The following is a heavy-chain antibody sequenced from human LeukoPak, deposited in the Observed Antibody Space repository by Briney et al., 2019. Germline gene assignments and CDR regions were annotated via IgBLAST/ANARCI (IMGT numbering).Heavy chain of an antibody. V-gene: IGHV3-33*06. D-gene: IGHD6-19*01. CDR2: IWYDGSDK. Sequence: PGGSLRLSCVASGFTFSSYGMHWVRQDPGKGLEWVAVIWYDGSDKYYAESVKGRFTISRDNSKNTLYLQMNSLRVEDTAVYYCAKGASVWFYFFDYWGQGTLVTVSS. CDR3: AKGASVWFYFFDY. J-gene: IGHJ4*02. CDR1: GFTFSSYG.